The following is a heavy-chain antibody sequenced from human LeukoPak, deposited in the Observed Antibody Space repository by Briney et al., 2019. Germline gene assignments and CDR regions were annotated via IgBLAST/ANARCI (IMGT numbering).Heavy chain of an antibody. Sequence: PSETLSLTCTVSGGSISSGSYYWSWIRQPAGKGLEWIGRIYTSGSTNYNPSLKSRVTISVDTSKNQFSLKLSSVTAADTAVYYCARDRLVSSGWYKALDDWGQGTLVTVSS. J-gene: IGHJ4*02. D-gene: IGHD6-19*01. V-gene: IGHV4-61*02. CDR1: GGSISSGSYY. CDR3: ARDRLVSSGWYKALDD. CDR2: IYTSGST.